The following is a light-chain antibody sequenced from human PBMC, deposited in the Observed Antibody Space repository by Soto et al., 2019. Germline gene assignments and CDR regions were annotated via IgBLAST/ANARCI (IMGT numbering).Light chain of an antibody. V-gene: IGKV1-27*01. CDR2: GAY. Sequence: DIQLTQSPSFLSPSIGESVTITCRASQVIGNYLAWYQQKPGKVPKLLIYGAYTLQSGVPSRFSGSGSGTDFTLTISSLQPEDVAIYYCQKYNSGLITFGQGTRLEIK. CDR3: QKYNSGLIT. J-gene: IGKJ5*01. CDR1: QVIGNY.